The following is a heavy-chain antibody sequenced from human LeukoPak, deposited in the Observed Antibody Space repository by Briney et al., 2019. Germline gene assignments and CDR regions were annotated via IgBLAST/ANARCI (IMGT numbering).Heavy chain of an antibody. Sequence: SQTLSLTYAISGDSVSSNSAAWNWIRQSPSRGLEWLGRTYYRSKWYNDYAVSVKSRITINPDTSKNQFSLQLNSVTPEDTAVYYCARSEVHYDYVWGSYRSNWFDPWGQGTLVTVSS. CDR1: GDSVSSNSAA. D-gene: IGHD3-16*02. J-gene: IGHJ5*02. CDR2: TYYRSKWYN. V-gene: IGHV6-1*01. CDR3: ARSEVHYDYVWGSYRSNWFDP.